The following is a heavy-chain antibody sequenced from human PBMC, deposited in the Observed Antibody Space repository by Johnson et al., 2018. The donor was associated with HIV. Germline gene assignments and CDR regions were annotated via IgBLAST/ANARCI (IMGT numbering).Heavy chain of an antibody. V-gene: IGHV3-11*04. Sequence: QVQLVESGGDLVKPGGSLRLSCAASGFIFSDYYMTWIRQAPGKGLESISYISSSGRTIYYADSVTGRFTMSRDNAKNSLYLQMNSLRAEDTAVYYCASTCGGDCSRGDAFDIWGQGTMVTVSS. CDR3: ASTCGGDCSRGDAFDI. CDR1: GFIFSDYY. J-gene: IGHJ3*02. D-gene: IGHD2-21*02. CDR2: ISSSGRTI.